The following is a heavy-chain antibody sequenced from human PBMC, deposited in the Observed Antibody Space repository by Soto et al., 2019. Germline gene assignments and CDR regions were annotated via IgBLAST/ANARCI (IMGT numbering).Heavy chain of an antibody. CDR3: ARVTAGDCSGGSCPFFDY. Sequence: QVQLVQSGAEVKKPGASVKVSCKASGYTFTGYYMHWVRQAPGQGLEWMGWINPNSGGTNYAQKFQGRVTMTRDTAISTAYMEVSRLRSEDTAVYYCARVTAGDCSGGSCPFFDYLGPGTLGNVSS. CDR1: GYTFTGYY. D-gene: IGHD2-15*01. J-gene: IGHJ4*02. V-gene: IGHV1-2*02. CDR2: INPNSGGT.